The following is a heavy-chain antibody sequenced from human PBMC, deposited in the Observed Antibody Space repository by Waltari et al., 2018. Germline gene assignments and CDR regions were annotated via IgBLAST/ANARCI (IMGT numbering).Heavy chain of an antibody. V-gene: IGHV3-33*01. D-gene: IGHD3-10*01. Sequence: QVQLVESGGGVVQPGRSLRLSCAASGFTFSSYGMHWVRQAPGKGLEWVAVIWDDGSNKYYADSVKGRFTISRDNSKNTLYLQMNSLRAEDTAVYYCAGGSGSYYPPYYYYGMDVWGQGTTVTVSS. CDR3: AGGSGSYYPPYYYYGMDV. CDR2: IWDDGSNK. CDR1: GFTFSSYG. J-gene: IGHJ6*02.